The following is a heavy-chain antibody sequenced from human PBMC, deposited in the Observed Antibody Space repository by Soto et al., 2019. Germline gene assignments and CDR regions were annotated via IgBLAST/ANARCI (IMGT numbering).Heavy chain of an antibody. CDR2: IYYSGST. Sequence: SETLSLTCTVSGGSVSSGSYYWSWIRQPPGKGLEWIGYIYYSGSTNYNPSLKSRVTISVDTSKNQFSLKLSSVTAADTAVYYCARAFHDYGDYAIDYWGQGTLVTVSS. V-gene: IGHV4-61*01. CDR1: GGSVSSGSYY. CDR3: ARAFHDYGDYAIDY. J-gene: IGHJ4*02. D-gene: IGHD4-17*01.